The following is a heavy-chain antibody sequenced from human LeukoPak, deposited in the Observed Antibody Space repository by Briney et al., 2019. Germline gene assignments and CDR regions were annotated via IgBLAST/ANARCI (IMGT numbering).Heavy chain of an antibody. V-gene: IGHV1-18*01. D-gene: IGHD3-10*01. CDR3: ARGGSVSYHSDY. CDR1: GYIFTNFG. J-gene: IGHJ4*02. Sequence: GASVKVSCKASGYIFTNFGISWVRQAPGQGLEWMAWISACNGNTNYAQNLQGRVTMTTDTSTSTAYMELRSLRSDDTAVYYCARGGSVSYHSDYWGQGTLVTVSS. CDR2: ISACNGNT.